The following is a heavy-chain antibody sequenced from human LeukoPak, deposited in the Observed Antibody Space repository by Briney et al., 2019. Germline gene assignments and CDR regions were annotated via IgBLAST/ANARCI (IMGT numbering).Heavy chain of an antibody. V-gene: IGHV4-61*02. CDR1: GGSISSGSYY. J-gene: IGHJ6*03. CDR2: IYTSGST. Sequence: SETLSLTCTVSGGSISSGSYYWCWIRQPAGKGLEWIGRIYTSGSTNYNPSLKSRVTISVDTSKNQFSLKLSSVTAADTAVYYCARGLARSYYYYMDVWGKGTTVTVSS. D-gene: IGHD6-6*01. CDR3: ARGLARSYYYYMDV.